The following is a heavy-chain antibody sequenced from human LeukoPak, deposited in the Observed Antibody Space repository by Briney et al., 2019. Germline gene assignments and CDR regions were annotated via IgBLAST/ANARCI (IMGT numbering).Heavy chain of an antibody. CDR2: ISYNGNSK. D-gene: IGHD3-10*01. Sequence: RGSLRLSCAVSGFTISSHGMHWVRQAPGKGLEWVAMISYNGNSKYYGDSVKGRFTISRDNSKDTLYLEMDSLRAEDTAVYYCAKLRGPTSFFDYWGQGTLVTVSS. J-gene: IGHJ4*02. V-gene: IGHV3-30*18. CDR1: GFTISSHG. CDR3: AKLRGPTSFFDY.